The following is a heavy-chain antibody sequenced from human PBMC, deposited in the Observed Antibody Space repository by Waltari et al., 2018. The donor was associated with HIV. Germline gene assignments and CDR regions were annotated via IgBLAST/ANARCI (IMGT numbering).Heavy chain of an antibody. CDR3: APGRGWFDP. V-gene: IGHV3-74*01. J-gene: IGHJ5*02. D-gene: IGHD3-10*01. CDR1: GFHFSSYL. Sequence: EVQLVESGGGLVQPGGSLRLSCAPSGFHFSSYLIHWVRQAPGKGLVWVSRINSDGSSTNYADSVKGRFTISRDNAKNTLYLQMNSLRVEDTAVYYCAPGRGWFDPWGQGTLVTVSS. CDR2: INSDGSST.